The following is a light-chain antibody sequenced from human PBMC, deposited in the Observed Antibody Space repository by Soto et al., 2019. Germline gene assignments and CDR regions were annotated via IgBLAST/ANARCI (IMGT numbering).Light chain of an antibody. V-gene: IGKV3D-15*01. CDR1: QSVGSK. Sequence: EIVMTQSPATLSVSPGERATLSCRASQSVGSKLAWYQQKPGQAPRLLIYGASTRATGIPARFSGSGSGTEFTLTISSLQSEDFTVYFCQQYNTWHRAFGQGTKVEIK. CDR3: QQYNTWHRA. J-gene: IGKJ1*01. CDR2: GAS.